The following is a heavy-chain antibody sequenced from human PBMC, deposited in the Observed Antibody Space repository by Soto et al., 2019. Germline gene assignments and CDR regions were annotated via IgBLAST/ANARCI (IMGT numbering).Heavy chain of an antibody. V-gene: IGHV4-30-4*01. Sequence: SETLSLTCTVSGGSISSGDYYWSWIRQPPGKGLEWIGYIYYSGSTYYNPSLKSRVTISVDTSNNQFSLKLSSVTAADTAVYYCARDPDYGEYVRGFDYWGQGTLVTVSS. CDR1: GGSISSGDYY. D-gene: IGHD4-17*01. J-gene: IGHJ4*02. CDR2: IYYSGST. CDR3: ARDPDYGEYVRGFDY.